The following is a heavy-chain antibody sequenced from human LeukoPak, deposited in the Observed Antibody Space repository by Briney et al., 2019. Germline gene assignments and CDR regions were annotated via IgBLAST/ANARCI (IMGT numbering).Heavy chain of an antibody. D-gene: IGHD3-16*01. CDR3: ARGGESSYFDY. V-gene: IGHV4-59*01. CDR1: GGSISTSF. J-gene: IGHJ4*02. CDR2: FFFSGSA. Sequence: PSETVSLTCTVSGGSISTSFWSWIRQPPGKGLEWIGYFFFSGSANYNPSLKSRVTISGDTSKNQFSLKLSSVTAADTAVYFCARGGESSYFDYWGQGTLVTVSS.